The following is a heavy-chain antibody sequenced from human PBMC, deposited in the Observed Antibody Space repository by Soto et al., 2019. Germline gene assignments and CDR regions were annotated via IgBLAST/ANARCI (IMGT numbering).Heavy chain of an antibody. CDR2: IYYSGST. CDR3: ARLPRAASYGYPY. D-gene: IGHD5-18*01. J-gene: IGHJ4*02. V-gene: IGHV4-30-4*01. Sequence: QVQLQESGPGLVKPSQTLSLTCTVSGGSINSGDYYWSWIRQPPGKVLEWIGYIYYSGSTYYNPSLKSRVTISVDTSKNQFSLKLSSVTAADTAVYYCARLPRAASYGYPYWGQGTLVTVSS. CDR1: GGSINSGDYY.